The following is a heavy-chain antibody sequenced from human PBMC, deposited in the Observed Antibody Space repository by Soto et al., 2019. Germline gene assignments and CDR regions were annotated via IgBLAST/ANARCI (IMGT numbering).Heavy chain of an antibody. CDR1: GFTFSNYA. Sequence: QVQLVESGGGVVQPGKSLRPSCAASGFTFSNYALHWVRQAPGKGLEWVAVISHDETTKYYVDSVKGRFTISRDNSKNTLYLQMNSLRVEDTAVYYCARTRNYIVATPPDYWGQGTLVTVSS. V-gene: IGHV3-30-3*01. CDR3: ARTRNYIVATPPDY. D-gene: IGHD5-12*01. CDR2: ISHDETTK. J-gene: IGHJ4*02.